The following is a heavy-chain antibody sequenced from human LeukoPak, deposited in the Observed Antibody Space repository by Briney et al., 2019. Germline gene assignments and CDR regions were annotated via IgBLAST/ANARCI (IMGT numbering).Heavy chain of an antibody. V-gene: IGHV3-23*01. CDR2: VSGSGGST. J-gene: IGHJ4*02. D-gene: IGHD3-10*01. CDR3: AKDPRLLWFGELPN. Sequence: GGSLRLSCAASGFTFSSYAMSWVRQAPGKGLEWVSAVSGSGGSTYYADSVKGRFTISRDNSKNTLYLQMNSLRAEDTAVYYCAKDPRLLWFGELPNWGQGTLVTVSS. CDR1: GFTFSSYA.